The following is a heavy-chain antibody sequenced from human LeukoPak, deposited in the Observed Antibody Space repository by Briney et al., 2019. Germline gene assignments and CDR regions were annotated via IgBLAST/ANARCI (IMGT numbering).Heavy chain of an antibody. V-gene: IGHV3-21*01. Sequence: PGGSLRLSCAASGFTFSSYSMNWVRQAPGKGLEWVSSISSSSSYIYYADSVKGRFTISRDNAKNSLYLQMNSLRAEDTAVYYCARETRGDTAMVIAPMNYFDYWGQGTLVTVSS. CDR2: ISSSSSYI. J-gene: IGHJ4*02. CDR3: ARETRGDTAMVIAPMNYFDY. CDR1: GFTFSSYS. D-gene: IGHD5-18*01.